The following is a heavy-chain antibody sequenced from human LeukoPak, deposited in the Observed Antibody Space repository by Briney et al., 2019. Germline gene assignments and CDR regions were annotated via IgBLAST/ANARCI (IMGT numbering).Heavy chain of an antibody. CDR1: GASVSGYY. Sequence: PAETLSLTCTVSGASVSGYYSSWIRLPAGKGLECIGRLYNNGSTNCNPSLKSRVTVSVDTSKNQLSLRLKSVTAADTAVCYCTRDCWSGDYVFFDSWGQGNRVIVSS. CDR2: LYNNGST. J-gene: IGHJ4*02. V-gene: IGHV4-4*07. CDR3: TRDCWSGDYVFFDS. D-gene: IGHD4-17*01.